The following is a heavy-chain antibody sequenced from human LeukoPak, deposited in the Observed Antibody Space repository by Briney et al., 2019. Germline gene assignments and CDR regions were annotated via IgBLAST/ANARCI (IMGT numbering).Heavy chain of an antibody. V-gene: IGHV4-61*09. Sequence: SETLSLTCTVSGGSISSGSSSWTWIRQPPGKGMDWIGHLYTSGTTSYNPSLQSRVTISADTSKRQFSLRLTSVTAADTAVYYCARAGGSVGWYGTIDSWGQGTLVTVSS. CDR1: GGSISSGSSS. CDR2: LYTSGTT. CDR3: ARAGGSVGWYGTIDS. J-gene: IGHJ4*02. D-gene: IGHD6-19*01.